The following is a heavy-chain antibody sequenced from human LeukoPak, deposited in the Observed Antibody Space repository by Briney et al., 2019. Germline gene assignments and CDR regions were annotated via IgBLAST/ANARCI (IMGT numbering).Heavy chain of an antibody. CDR1: GYTFTSYG. D-gene: IGHD3-9*01. Sequence: EASVTVSCKASGYTFTSYGISWVRQAPGQGLEWMGWISAYNGNTNYAQKLQGRVTMTTDTSTSTAYMELRSLRSDDTAVYYCARRRYDILTGYYETHTFDYWGQGTLVTVSS. CDR3: ARRRYDILTGYYETHTFDY. V-gene: IGHV1-18*04. CDR2: ISAYNGNT. J-gene: IGHJ4*02.